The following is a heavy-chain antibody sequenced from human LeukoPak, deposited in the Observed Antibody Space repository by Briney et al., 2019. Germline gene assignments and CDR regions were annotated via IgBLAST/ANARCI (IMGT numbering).Heavy chain of an antibody. D-gene: IGHD3-22*01. CDR1: GGSTSSTTYY. J-gene: IGHJ4*02. CDR2: ISYSGST. Sequence: SETLSLSCSVSGGSTSSTTYYWGWIRQPPGKGLEWIGSISYSGSTYYNPSLKSRVTISVDTSKNQFSLRLRSVTVADTAVYYCAKQGRTNSSVYYYPFDYWGQGNLVTVSS. CDR3: AKQGRTNSSVYYYPFDY. V-gene: IGHV4-39*01.